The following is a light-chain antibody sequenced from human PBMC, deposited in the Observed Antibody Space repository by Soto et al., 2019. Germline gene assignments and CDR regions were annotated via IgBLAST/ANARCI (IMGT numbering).Light chain of an antibody. J-gene: IGKJ2*01. V-gene: IGKV1-5*03. Sequence: DIQMTQSPSTLSASVGDRVTITCRASQSISTWLAWYQQKPGKAPKLLIYKASSLESGVPSRFSGGGSGTEFTLTISSLQPDDFAIYYCQQCSNYPQTFGQGTKVEIK. CDR2: KAS. CDR3: QQCSNYPQT. CDR1: QSISTW.